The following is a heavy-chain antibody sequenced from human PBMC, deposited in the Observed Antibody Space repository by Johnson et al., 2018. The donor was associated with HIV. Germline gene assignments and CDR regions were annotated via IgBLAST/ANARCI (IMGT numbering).Heavy chain of an antibody. CDR3: VKDKFMFLENPVDAFDV. J-gene: IGHJ3*01. CDR1: GFTFRNYG. Sequence: MQLVESGGAVVQPGRSLRLSCAASGFTFRNYGMHWVRQAPGKGLEWVAVISFDGTNKYYAESVKGLSTISRDNSNNTLYLQMNSLRPEDTGVYYCVKDKFMFLENPVDAFDVWGQGTMVTFSS. CDR2: ISFDGTNK. D-gene: IGHD3-3*01. V-gene: IGHV3-30*18.